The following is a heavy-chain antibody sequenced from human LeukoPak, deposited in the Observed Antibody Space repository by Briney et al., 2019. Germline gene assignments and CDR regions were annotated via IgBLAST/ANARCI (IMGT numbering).Heavy chain of an antibody. CDR2: VSTKTGNE. V-gene: IGHV1-8*01. J-gene: IGHJ6*03. CDR1: GYRYTSCD. Sequence: GASVKVTCKTCGYRYTSCDFDWVRQAPGPGLEWIGLVSTKTGNERYPQKLPGRVNMTKVTSRDTVSMEPRGLTAEDTAVYYCARPPGYCEGATCYCFYYYMDISGSGTTVIVS. D-gene: IGHD2-21*01. CDR3: ARPPGYCEGATCYCFYYYMDI.